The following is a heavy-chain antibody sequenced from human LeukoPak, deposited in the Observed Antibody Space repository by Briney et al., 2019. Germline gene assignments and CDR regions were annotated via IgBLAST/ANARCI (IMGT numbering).Heavy chain of an antibody. J-gene: IGHJ4*02. D-gene: IGHD3-22*01. CDR3: ARADYYDSSGYYFFSGFDY. Sequence: SETLSLTCAVYGGSFSGYYWSWIRQPPGKGLEWIGEINHSGSTNYNPSLKSRVTISVDTSKNQFSLKLSSVTAADTAVYYCARADYYDSSGYYFFSGFDYWGQGTLVTISS. CDR1: GGSFSGYY. CDR2: INHSGST. V-gene: IGHV4-34*01.